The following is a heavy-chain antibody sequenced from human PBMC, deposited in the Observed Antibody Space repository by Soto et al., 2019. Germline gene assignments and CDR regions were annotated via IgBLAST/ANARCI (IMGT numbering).Heavy chain of an antibody. Sequence: SETLSLTCTVSGASISNLYWNWIRQPPWKGLEWIGHINYSGSTNHNPSLKSRITIAEDTSKNQFSLKLGSVTVADTAVYYCARQDHGGVTLNGFHVWGQGTMVTVSS. CDR3: ARQDHGGVTLNGFHV. CDR2: INYSGST. CDR1: GASISNLY. D-gene: IGHD3-16*01. J-gene: IGHJ3*01. V-gene: IGHV4-59*11.